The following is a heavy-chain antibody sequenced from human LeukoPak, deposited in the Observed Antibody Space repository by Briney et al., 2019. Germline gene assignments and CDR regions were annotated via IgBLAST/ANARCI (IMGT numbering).Heavy chain of an antibody. D-gene: IGHD2-21*01. Sequence: PSETLSLTCTVSGGSMNNYYWSWIRQAPGKGLEWVSAISGGGARTYYADSVKGRFTISRDNSKNTLDLQMNSLRAEDTAIYYCAKTVVVITFRFDSWGQGSLVTVSS. V-gene: IGHV3-23*01. J-gene: IGHJ5*01. CDR3: AKTVVVITFRFDS. CDR1: GGSMNNYY. CDR2: ISGGGART.